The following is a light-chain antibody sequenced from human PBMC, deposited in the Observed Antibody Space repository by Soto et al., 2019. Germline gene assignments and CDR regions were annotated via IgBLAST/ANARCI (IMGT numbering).Light chain of an antibody. J-gene: IGKJ5*01. CDR3: HQYGISPPDT. CDR2: GPS. CDR1: QSGSDN. V-gene: IGKV3-15*01. Sequence: EIVLTQSPATLSVSPGERATLSCRASQSGSDNVAWYHQKPGQAPSLLIYGPSTRASGVPPRFSGSGYGREFTPIISSLQSEDYGVYYCHQYGISPPDTSGQGTRPEIK.